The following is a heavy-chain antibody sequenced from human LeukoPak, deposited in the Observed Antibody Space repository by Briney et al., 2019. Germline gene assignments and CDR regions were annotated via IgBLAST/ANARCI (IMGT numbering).Heavy chain of an antibody. V-gene: IGHV4-39*07. CDR1: GGSISSSSYY. Sequence: SETLSLTCTVSGGSISSSSYYWGWIRQPPGKGLEWIGSIYYSGSTYYNPSLKSRVTISVDTSKNQFSLKLSSVTAADTAVYYCASFPAEEATAYAFDIWGQGTMVTVSS. CDR3: ASFPAEEATAYAFDI. CDR2: IYYSGST. D-gene: IGHD5-12*01. J-gene: IGHJ3*02.